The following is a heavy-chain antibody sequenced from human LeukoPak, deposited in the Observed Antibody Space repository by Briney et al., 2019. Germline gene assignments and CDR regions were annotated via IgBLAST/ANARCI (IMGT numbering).Heavy chain of an antibody. CDR3: AKDAVVVPAAAPDAFDI. CDR2: ISGSGGST. J-gene: IGHJ3*02. V-gene: IGHV3-23*01. CDR1: GFTFSSYA. D-gene: IGHD2-2*01. Sequence: GGSLRLSCAASGFTFSSYAMSWVRQAPGKGLEWVSAISGSGGSTYYADSVKGRFTISRDNSKNTLYLQMNSLRAEDTAVYYCAKDAVVVPAAAPDAFDIWGQGTMVTVSS.